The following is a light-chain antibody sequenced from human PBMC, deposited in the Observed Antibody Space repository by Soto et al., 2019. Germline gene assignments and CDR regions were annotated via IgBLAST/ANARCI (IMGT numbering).Light chain of an antibody. CDR1: QSISSN. Sequence: EIVMTQSPATLSVSPGEPATLSCRASQSISSNLAWYQQKPGQTPSLHFYGASTRPTGISARFSGSGSGTEFTLTISSLQSEDSAVYYCQQYHYWWAFGQGTKVEIK. CDR3: QQYHYWWA. V-gene: IGKV3-15*01. J-gene: IGKJ1*01. CDR2: GAS.